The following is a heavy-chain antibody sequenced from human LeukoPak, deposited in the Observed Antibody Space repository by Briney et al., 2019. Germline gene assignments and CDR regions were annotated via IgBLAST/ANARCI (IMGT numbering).Heavy chain of an antibody. CDR1: SXXYX. CDR2: IHHSGSS. V-gene: IGHV4-38-2*01. D-gene: IGHD3-22*01. Sequence: SXXYXXGXXRPPPXRGLEWIGSIHHSGSSYYNPSLKSRVTISVDTSKNQFSLKLNSVTAADTAVHYCARYYDGSGSPRFDPWGQGTLVTVSS. J-gene: IGHJ5*02. CDR3: ARYYDGSGSPRFDP.